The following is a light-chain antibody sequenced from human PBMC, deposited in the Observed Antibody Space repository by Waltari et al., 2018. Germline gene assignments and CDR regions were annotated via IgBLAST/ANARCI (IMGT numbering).Light chain of an antibody. V-gene: IGKV1-39*01. CDR2: AAS. CDR3: QQSYTTPRN. CDR1: QSINSY. J-gene: IGKJ5*01. Sequence: DIQMTQSPSSLSASVGDRVTISCRASQSINSYLNWYQQQPGKAPKLLIFAASSLQSGVPSRFSGSGSGTDFTLTISSLQPEDFATYYCQQSYTTPRNFGQGTRLEIK.